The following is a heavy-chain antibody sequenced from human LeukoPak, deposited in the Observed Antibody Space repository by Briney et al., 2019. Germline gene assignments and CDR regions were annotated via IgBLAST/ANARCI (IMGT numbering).Heavy chain of an antibody. D-gene: IGHD2-2*01. Sequence: GGSLRLSCAASGFTFSSSWMHWVRQAPGKGLVWVSRINSDGSTTNYADSVKGRFIISRDNAKNTLYLQMNSLRAEDTTVYYCTRPESSSSLACDHWGQGTLVTVSS. CDR3: TRPESSSSLACDH. J-gene: IGHJ4*02. V-gene: IGHV3-74*01. CDR1: GFTFSSSW. CDR2: INSDGSTT.